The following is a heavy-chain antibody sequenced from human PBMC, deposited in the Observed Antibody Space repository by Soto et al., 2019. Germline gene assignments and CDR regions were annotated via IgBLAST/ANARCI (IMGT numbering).Heavy chain of an antibody. CDR3: ARDRDYYYYYMDV. CDR1: GFTFSSYS. V-gene: IGHV3-21*01. Sequence: EVQLVESGGGLVKPGGSLRLSCAASGFTFSSYSMNWVRQAPGKGLEWVSSISSSSNFISYGDSVKGRFTISRDNAKNSLYLQMSSLRAEDTAVYYCARDRDYYYYYMDVWGKGTTVTGSS. D-gene: IGHD3-10*01. CDR2: ISSSSNFI. J-gene: IGHJ6*03.